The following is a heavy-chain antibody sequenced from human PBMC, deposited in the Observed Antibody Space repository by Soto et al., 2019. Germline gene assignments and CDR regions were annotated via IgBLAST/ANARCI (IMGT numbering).Heavy chain of an antibody. CDR1: GYTFTSYG. D-gene: IGHD3-22*01. CDR2: ISAYNGNT. J-gene: IGHJ1*01. CDR3: ARDTNYYDSSGYSDW. Sequence: ASVKVSCKGSGYTFTSYGISWVRQAPGQGLEWMGWISAYNGNTNYAQKLQGRVTMTTDTSTSTAYMELRSLRSDDTAVYYCARDTNYYDSSGYSDWWGQGTLVTV. V-gene: IGHV1-18*04.